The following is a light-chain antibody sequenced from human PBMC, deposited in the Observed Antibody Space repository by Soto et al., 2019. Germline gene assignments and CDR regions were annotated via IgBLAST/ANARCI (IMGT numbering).Light chain of an antibody. J-gene: IGKJ2*01. V-gene: IGKV1-5*01. CDR1: QSISSW. CDR2: DAS. CDR3: QQYNSFLYT. Sequence: DIQMTQSPSTLSASVGDRVTITCRASQSISSWLAWYQQKPGKAPHLLIFDASSLGSGVPSRFSGSGSGTEFTLTISSLQPDDFATYYCQQYNSFLYTFGQGTKLEIK.